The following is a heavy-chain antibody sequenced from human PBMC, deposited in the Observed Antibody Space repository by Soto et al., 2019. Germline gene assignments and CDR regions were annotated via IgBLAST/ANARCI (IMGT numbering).Heavy chain of an antibody. CDR3: ARWGIAAGDY. CDR1: GFTFSSYG. CDR2: IWYDGSNK. J-gene: IGHJ4*02. V-gene: IGHV3-33*01. D-gene: IGHD6-13*01. Sequence: QVQLVESGGGVVQPGRSLRLSCVASGFTFSSYGMHWVRQAPGKGLEWVAVIWYDGSNKYYADSVKGRFTISRDNSKNTLYLQMNSLRADDTAVYYCARWGIAAGDYWGQGTLVTVSS.